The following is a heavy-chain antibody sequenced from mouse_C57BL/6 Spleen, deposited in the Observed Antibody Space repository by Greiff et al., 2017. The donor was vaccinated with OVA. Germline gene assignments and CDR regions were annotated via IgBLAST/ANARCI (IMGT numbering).Heavy chain of an antibody. CDR1: GYTFTSYD. J-gene: IGHJ2*01. V-gene: IGHV1-85*01. CDR3: ASSYGSSSFDY. CDR2: IYPRDGST. Sequence: QVQLQQSGPELVKPGASVKLSCKASGYTFTSYDINWVKQRPGQGLEWIGWIYPRDGSTKYNEKFKGKATVTVDTSSSTAYMELHSLTSADSAVYFCASSYGSSSFDYWGQGTTLTVSS. D-gene: IGHD1-1*01.